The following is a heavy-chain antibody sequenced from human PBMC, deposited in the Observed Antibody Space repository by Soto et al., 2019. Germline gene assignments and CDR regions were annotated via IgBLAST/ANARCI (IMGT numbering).Heavy chain of an antibody. V-gene: IGHV1-18*01. CDR2: ISAYKGDT. D-gene: IGHD3-10*01. Sequence: QVQLVQSGAEVKKPGASVKVSCKASGYTFTNYGISWVRQAPGQGLEWMGWISAYKGDTNYAQNLRGRVTMTTDTSATTAYMELRSVRDDDTAVYYCARHLYGSGSYYTDYWGPGTLVTVSS. CDR3: ARHLYGSGSYYTDY. J-gene: IGHJ4*02. CDR1: GYTFTNYG.